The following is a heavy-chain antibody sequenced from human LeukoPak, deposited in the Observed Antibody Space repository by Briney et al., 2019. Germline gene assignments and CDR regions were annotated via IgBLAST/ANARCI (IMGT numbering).Heavy chain of an antibody. CDR3: ARSGGPGTYHQLRYNWFDP. CDR1: GFTLSDYH. CDR2: ITTISHYI. J-gene: IGHJ5*02. Sequence: GRSLRLSCAGSGFTLSDYHKNWVRQAPGKGLEWLSSITTISHYIYYAGAVRGRFTISRDNAKNSLYLQMNSLRGEDTAVYYCARSGGPGTYHQLRYNWFDPWGQGTLVTVSS. D-gene: IGHD3-10*01. V-gene: IGHV3-21*01.